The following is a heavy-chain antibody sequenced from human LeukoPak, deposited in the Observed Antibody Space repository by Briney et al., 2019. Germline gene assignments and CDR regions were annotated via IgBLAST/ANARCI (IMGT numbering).Heavy chain of an antibody. CDR2: FDPKDSET. CDR1: GYTLTELS. CDR3: ATGAYRTYYFEY. Sequence: ASVKVSCKVSGYTLTELSMHWVRQAPGKGLEWMGGFDPKDSETIYAQKFQGRVTMTEDTSTDTAYMEMSSLRSEDTAVYYCATGAYRTYYFEYWGQGTLVTVSS. J-gene: IGHJ4*02. D-gene: IGHD3-16*01. V-gene: IGHV1-24*01.